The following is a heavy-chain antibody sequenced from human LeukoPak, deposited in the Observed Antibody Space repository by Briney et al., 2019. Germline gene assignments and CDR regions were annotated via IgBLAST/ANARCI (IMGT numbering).Heavy chain of an antibody. CDR2: IYSGGST. Sequence: GGSLRLSCAASGFTVSSNYMSWVRQAPGKGLEWVSVIYSGGSTYYADSVKGRFTISRDNSKNTLYLQMNSLRSEDTAVYYCAAGGHCGGDCYWFDPWGQGTLVTVSS. J-gene: IGHJ5*02. V-gene: IGHV3-53*01. D-gene: IGHD2-21*02. CDR1: GFTVSSNY. CDR3: AAGGHCGGDCYWFDP.